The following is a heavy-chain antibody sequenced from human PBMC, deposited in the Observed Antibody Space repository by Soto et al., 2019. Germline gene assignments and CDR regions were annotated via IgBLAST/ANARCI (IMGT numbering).Heavy chain of an antibody. CDR3: ARGTQIAAALGGNGMDV. Sequence: SETLSLTCAVYGGSFSCYYWSWIRQPPGKGLEWIGEINHSGSTNYNPSLKSRVTISVDTSKNQFSLKLSSVTAADTAVYYCARGTQIAAALGGNGMDVWGQGTTVTVSS. CDR1: GGSFSCYY. V-gene: IGHV4-34*01. CDR2: INHSGST. J-gene: IGHJ6*02. D-gene: IGHD6-13*01.